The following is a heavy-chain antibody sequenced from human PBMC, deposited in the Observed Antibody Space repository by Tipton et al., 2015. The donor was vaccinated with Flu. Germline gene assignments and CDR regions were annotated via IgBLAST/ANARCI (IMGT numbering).Heavy chain of an antibody. V-gene: IGHV4-61*02. CDR2: IYTTGGT. J-gene: IGHJ4*02. CDR3: ARVILQQLVRD. D-gene: IGHD6-13*01. CDR1: GDSISSGSYY. Sequence: GLVKPSHTLSLTCTVSGDSISSGSYYWSWIRQSAGRGLEWLGHIYTTGGTSYNPSHKSRVFISRDLSRNQLSLQMDSVTAADTAVYFCARVILQQLVRDWGQGTLVTVSS.